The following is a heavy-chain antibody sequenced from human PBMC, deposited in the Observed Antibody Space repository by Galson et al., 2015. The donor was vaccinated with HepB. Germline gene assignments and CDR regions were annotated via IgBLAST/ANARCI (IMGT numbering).Heavy chain of an antibody. CDR1: GFTFSSYW. J-gene: IGHJ4*02. CDR2: IKQDGSEK. Sequence: SLRLSCAASGFTFSSYWMSWVRQAPGKGLEWVANIKQDGSEKYYVGSVKGRFTISRDNAKNSLYLQMNSLRAEDTAVYYCARDRSSGYDPFDYWGQGTLVTVSS. V-gene: IGHV3-7*03. CDR3: ARDRSSGYDPFDY. D-gene: IGHD5-12*01.